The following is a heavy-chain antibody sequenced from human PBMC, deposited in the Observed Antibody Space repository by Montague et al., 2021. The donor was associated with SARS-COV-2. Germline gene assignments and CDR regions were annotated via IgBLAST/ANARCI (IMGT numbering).Heavy chain of an antibody. J-gene: IGHJ4*02. Sequence: SLRLSCAASGFTFSSYAMSWVRQAPGKGLEWVSAISGSGGSTYYADSVKGRFTISRDNSKNTLYLQMNSLRAEDTAVYYWAKGIVVVPAAVTFDYWGQGTLVTVSS. V-gene: IGHV3-23*01. CDR3: AKGIVVVPAAVTFDY. D-gene: IGHD2-2*01. CDR1: GFTFSSYA. CDR2: ISGSGGST.